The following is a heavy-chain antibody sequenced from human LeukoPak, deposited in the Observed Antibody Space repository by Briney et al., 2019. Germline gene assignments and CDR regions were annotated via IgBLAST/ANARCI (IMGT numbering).Heavy chain of an antibody. CDR1: GFTFSDYN. CDR3: ARDGCGGDCYLADY. D-gene: IGHD2-21*02. J-gene: IGHJ4*02. Sequence: GGSLRLSCAASGFTFSDYNMHWVRQAPGKGLEWVAVIWYDGSKKHHADSVKGRFTISRDNSKNTLYLQMNSLRAEDTAVYYCARDGCGGDCYLADYWGQGTLVTVSS. CDR2: IWYDGSKK. V-gene: IGHV3-33*08.